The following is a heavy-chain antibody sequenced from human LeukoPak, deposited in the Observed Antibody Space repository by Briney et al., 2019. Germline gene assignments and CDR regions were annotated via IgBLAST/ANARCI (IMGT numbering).Heavy chain of an antibody. J-gene: IGHJ3*02. CDR3: ARDLVTVTKGFDI. D-gene: IGHD4-17*01. CDR1: DDSFSSHC. Sequence: SDTLSLTCAVSDDSFSSHCWTWIRQPPGKGLEWIGYISYIGSTNYNPSLKSRVTISIDTSKNEFSLKLTSVTAADTAVYYCARDLVTVTKGFDIWGQGTMVTVSS. CDR2: ISYIGST. V-gene: IGHV4-59*11.